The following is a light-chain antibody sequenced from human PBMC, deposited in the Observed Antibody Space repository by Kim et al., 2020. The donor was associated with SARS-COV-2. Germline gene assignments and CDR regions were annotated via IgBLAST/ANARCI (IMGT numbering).Light chain of an antibody. CDR3: AAWDDSLNGPV. CDR1: SSNVGRNT. Sequence: GQRVTISCSGSSSNVGRNTVNWYQQLPGTAPKLLIYSNNQRPSGVPDRFSGSKSDTSASLAIRGLQSEDEADYYCAAWDDSLNGPVFGGGTQLTVL. V-gene: IGLV1-44*01. CDR2: SNN. J-gene: IGLJ2*01.